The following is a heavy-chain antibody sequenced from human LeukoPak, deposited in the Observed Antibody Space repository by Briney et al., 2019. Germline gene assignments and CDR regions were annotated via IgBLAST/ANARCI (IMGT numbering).Heavy chain of an antibody. Sequence: ASVKVSCKASGYTFTSYGISWVRQAPGQGLEWMGRIVPILGIANYAQKFQGRVTITADKSTSTAYMELSSLRSEDTAVYYCAVGLLWFGELLWGNWFDPWGQGTLVTVSS. CDR3: AVGLLWFGELLWGNWFDP. CDR1: GYTFTSYG. CDR2: IVPILGIA. D-gene: IGHD3-10*01. J-gene: IGHJ5*02. V-gene: IGHV1-69*04.